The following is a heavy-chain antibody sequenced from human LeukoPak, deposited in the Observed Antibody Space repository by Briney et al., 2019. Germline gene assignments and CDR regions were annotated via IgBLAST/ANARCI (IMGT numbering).Heavy chain of an antibody. J-gene: IGHJ4*02. Sequence: PGGSLRLSCAASGYSFSTYSMNWVRQAPGKGLEWVSFISTGSSYIYYAASVKGRFTISRDNAKKSLYLQMNSLRAEDTAVYFCARSFYDSSGYPNFDYWGQGTLVTVSS. V-gene: IGHV3-21*01. CDR3: ARSFYDSSGYPNFDY. CDR2: ISTGSSYI. D-gene: IGHD3-22*01. CDR1: GYSFSTYS.